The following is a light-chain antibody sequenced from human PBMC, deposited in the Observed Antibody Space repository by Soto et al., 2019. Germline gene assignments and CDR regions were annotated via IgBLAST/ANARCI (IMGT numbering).Light chain of an antibody. V-gene: IGKV1-33*01. CDR1: QGISSY. J-gene: IGKJ5*01. CDR3: QQYDILPIT. CDR2: DAS. Sequence: IQLTQSPSFLSASVGDRVTITCRASQGISSYLAWYQQKPGKAPKLLIYDASNLEIGVPSRFSGSGSGTHFTFTISSLQTEDIGTYYCQQYDILPITFGRGTRLEIK.